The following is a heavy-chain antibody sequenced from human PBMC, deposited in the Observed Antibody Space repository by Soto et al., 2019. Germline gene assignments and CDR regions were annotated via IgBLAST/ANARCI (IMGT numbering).Heavy chain of an antibody. CDR3: EGSWT. D-gene: IGHD5-12*01. CDR1: GFTLTNYA. Sequence: EVQLLVSGGGSAQPGGSLRLSCEVSGFTLTNYAMSWVRQTPGKRLEWVSQISASGDRTYYADSVKGRFTISKDFSKNTLFLQMNSLRGEDSAVYYCEGSWTWGQGTMVTVSS. J-gene: IGHJ3*01. CDR2: ISASGDRT. V-gene: IGHV3-23*01.